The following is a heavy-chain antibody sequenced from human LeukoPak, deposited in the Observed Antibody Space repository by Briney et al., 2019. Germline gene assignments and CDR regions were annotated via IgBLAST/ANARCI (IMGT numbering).Heavy chain of an antibody. J-gene: IGHJ4*02. D-gene: IGHD2-15*01. CDR2: ISSTSGYI. CDR1: GFTFSTYS. CDR3: TRRYCTATNCYSFDY. Sequence: PGGSLRLSCAAPGFTFSTYSMNWVRQAPGKGLEWVSSISSTSGYISYTDSVKGRFTISRDNAKNSLYLQMNSLRAEDTAVYYCTRRYCTATNCYSFDYWGQGTLVTVSS. V-gene: IGHV3-21*01.